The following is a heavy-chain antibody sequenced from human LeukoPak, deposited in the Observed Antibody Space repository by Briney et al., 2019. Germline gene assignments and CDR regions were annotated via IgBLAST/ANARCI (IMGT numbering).Heavy chain of an antibody. CDR2: IYPGDSHM. D-gene: IGHD3-3*01. V-gene: IGHV5-51*01. CDR1: GYSFTSYW. Sequence: GESLKISCKGSGYSFTSYWIAWVRQMPGKGPEWMGIIYPGDSHMRYSPSFQGQVTLSADKSINTAYLQWNSLKASDTAMYYCARVFGVIMSLDYWGQGSRVTVSS. J-gene: IGHJ4*02. CDR3: ARVFGVIMSLDY.